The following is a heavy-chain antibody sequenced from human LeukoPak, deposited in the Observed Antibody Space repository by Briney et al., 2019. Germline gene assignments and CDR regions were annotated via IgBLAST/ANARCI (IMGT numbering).Heavy chain of an antibody. Sequence: ASVKVSCKVSGYTLTELSMHWVRQAPGKGVEGMGGFDPEDGETIYAQKFQGRVTMTEDTSTDTAYMELSSLRSEDTAVYYCATRIRYSNYVGGWFDPWGQGTLVTVSS. CDR1: GYTLTELS. V-gene: IGHV1-24*01. D-gene: IGHD4-11*01. CDR2: FDPEDGET. CDR3: ATRIRYSNYVGGWFDP. J-gene: IGHJ5*02.